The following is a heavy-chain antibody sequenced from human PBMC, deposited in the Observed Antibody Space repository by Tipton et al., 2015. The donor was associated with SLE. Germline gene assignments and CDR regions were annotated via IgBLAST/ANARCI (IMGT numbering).Heavy chain of an antibody. CDR3: ARDGYSSGIFDY. Sequence: TLSLTCAVYGGSFSGYYWSWIRQPPGKGLEWIGEINHSGSTNYNPSLKSRVTLSGDTSKNQFSLKLSSVTAADTAVYYCARDGYSSGIFDYWGQGTLVTVSS. CDR1: GGSFSGYY. V-gene: IGHV4-34*01. CDR2: INHSGST. J-gene: IGHJ4*02. D-gene: IGHD6-19*01.